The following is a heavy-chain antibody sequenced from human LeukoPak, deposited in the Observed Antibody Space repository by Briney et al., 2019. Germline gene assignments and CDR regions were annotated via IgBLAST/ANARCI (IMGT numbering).Heavy chain of an antibody. Sequence: PSETLSLTCAVYGGSFSGYYWSWIRQPPGKGLEWIGEINHSGSTNYNPSLKSRVTISVDTSKNQFSLKRSAVTAADTAVYYCARYVVVAAVYRYFDLWGRGTLVTVSS. CDR2: INHSGST. V-gene: IGHV4-34*01. CDR3: ARYVVVAAVYRYFDL. D-gene: IGHD2-15*01. J-gene: IGHJ2*01. CDR1: GGSFSGYY.